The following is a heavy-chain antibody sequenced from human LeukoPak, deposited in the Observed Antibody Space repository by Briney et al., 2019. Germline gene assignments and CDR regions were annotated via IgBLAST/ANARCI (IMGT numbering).Heavy chain of an antibody. CDR2: INDSVST. J-gene: IGHJ4*02. CDR3: ARVYCDFWFDY. D-gene: IGHD3-3*01. Sequence: SETLSLTCAVYGGSFSGYYWSWIRQPPGKGLEWMGEINDSVSTNYHPSLKSRVTISVDTSKNQLSRKLSSVTAAGTAVYYCARVYCDFWFDYWGQGTLVTVSS. CDR1: GGSFSGYY. V-gene: IGHV4-34*01.